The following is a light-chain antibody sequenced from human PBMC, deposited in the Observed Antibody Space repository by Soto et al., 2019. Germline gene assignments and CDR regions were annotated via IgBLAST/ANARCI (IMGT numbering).Light chain of an antibody. CDR2: GAS. CDR1: QSVSSN. J-gene: IGKJ1*01. Sequence: EIVMTQSPATLSVSPGERATLSCRASQSVSSNLAWYQQKLGQAPRLLIYGASSRATGIPARFSGSGSGIEFTLTISSLQSEDFAVYYCQQYNNRLSWTFGQGTKVEIK. CDR3: QQYNNRLSWT. V-gene: IGKV3-15*01.